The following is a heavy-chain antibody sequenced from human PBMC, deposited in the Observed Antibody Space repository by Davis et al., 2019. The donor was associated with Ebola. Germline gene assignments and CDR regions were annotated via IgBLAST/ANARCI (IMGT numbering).Heavy chain of an antibody. V-gene: IGHV1-69*04. J-gene: IGHJ5*02. CDR1: GGTFSSYA. Sequence: SVKVSCKASGGTFSSYAISWVRQAPGQGLEWMGRIIPILGIANYAQKFQGRVTITADKSTSTAYMELSSLRSEDTAVYYRTRVKDNSGYYYGAMGSWGQGTLVTVSS. CDR3: TRVKDNSGYYYGAMGS. D-gene: IGHD3-22*01. CDR2: IIPILGIA.